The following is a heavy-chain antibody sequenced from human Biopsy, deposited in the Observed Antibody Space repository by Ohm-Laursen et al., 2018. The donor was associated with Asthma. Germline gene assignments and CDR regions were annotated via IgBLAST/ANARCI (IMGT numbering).Heavy chain of an antibody. CDR1: GFTFSRYG. V-gene: IGHV3-30*03. Sequence: SLRLSCAAPGFTFSRYGMHWVRQAPGKGLEWVALISSDVREWYADSVKGRFTISRDNSKNTLDLQMNSLRGDDTAVYYCVRWRSGYPDHYSDFWGLGTLVTVSS. D-gene: IGHD2-21*01. CDR3: VRWRSGYPDHYSDF. CDR2: ISSDVRE. J-gene: IGHJ4*02.